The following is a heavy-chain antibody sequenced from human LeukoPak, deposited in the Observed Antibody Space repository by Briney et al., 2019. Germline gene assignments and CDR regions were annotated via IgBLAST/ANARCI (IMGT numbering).Heavy chain of an antibody. V-gene: IGHV6-1*01. D-gene: IGHD4-11*01. CDR1: GDSFSSNSIA. CDR2: TYYRSKWYN. J-gene: IGHJ4*02. CDR3: ARDSRVSNSLPLDN. Sequence: SQTLSLSCAISGDSFSSNSIAWDWLRQSPSRGLEWLGRTYYRSKWYNDYAISVKSRITINPDTSKNQLSLQLNSVSPEDTAVYYCARDSRVSNSLPLDNWGQGTLVTVSS.